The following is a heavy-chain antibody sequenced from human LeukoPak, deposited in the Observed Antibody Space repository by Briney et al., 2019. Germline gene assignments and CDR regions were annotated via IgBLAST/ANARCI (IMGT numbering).Heavy chain of an antibody. CDR1: GGSFSGYY. Sequence: SETLSLTCAVYGGSFSGYYWSWIRQPPGKGLEWIGEINHSGSTNCNPSLKSRVTISVDTSKNQFSLKLSSVTAADTAVYYCARGSREAGIGMDVWGQGTTVTVSS. CDR3: ARGSREAGIGMDV. J-gene: IGHJ6*02. D-gene: IGHD6-19*01. V-gene: IGHV4-34*01. CDR2: INHSGST.